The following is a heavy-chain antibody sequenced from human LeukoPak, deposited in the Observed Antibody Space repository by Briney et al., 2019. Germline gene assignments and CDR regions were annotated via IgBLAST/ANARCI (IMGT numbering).Heavy chain of an antibody. J-gene: IGHJ6*03. D-gene: IGHD3-10*01. Sequence: SETLSLTCIVSRGSITNYYWSWIRQSAGKGLEWIGRINTSGTTDYNPSLKSRVTMSVDTSRNQFSLKLRSVTAADTAVYYCARYITLARGIHYFYMDVWGKGTTVTIS. CDR1: RGSITNYY. CDR2: INTSGTT. CDR3: ARYITLARGIHYFYMDV. V-gene: IGHV4-4*07.